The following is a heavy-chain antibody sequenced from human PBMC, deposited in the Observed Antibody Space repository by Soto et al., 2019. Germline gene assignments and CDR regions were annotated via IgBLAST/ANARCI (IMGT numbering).Heavy chain of an antibody. D-gene: IGHD2-21*01. CDR1: GFTFSSYG. CDR2: ISYDGRNE. CDR3: AKTSAPYSVFYFSY. V-gene: IGHV3-30*18. J-gene: IGHJ4*02. Sequence: QVQLVESGGGVVQPGRSLRLSCAASGFTFSSYGMHWVRQAPGKGLEWVAVISYDGRNEDYADSVKGRFTISRDNSKSTLYLQMNSLRAEDAAVYYCAKTSAPYSVFYFSYWGQGTLVTVSS.